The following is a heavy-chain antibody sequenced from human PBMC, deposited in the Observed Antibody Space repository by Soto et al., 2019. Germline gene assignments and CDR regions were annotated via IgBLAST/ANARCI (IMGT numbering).Heavy chain of an antibody. J-gene: IGHJ5*02. CDR3: ASSGIVGREVNTWFDP. CDR1: AGSITTSC. D-gene: IGHD3-22*01. CDR2: TSYRGST. V-gene: IGHV4-59*01. Sequence: SETLSLTCTVSAGSITTSCWRWIRQPLGKALEGIGYTSYRGSTTYNPFLKSRLTISIDTSKSQISLMLTSMTTANTAVYYCASSGIVGREVNTWFDPWDQETLDTVSS.